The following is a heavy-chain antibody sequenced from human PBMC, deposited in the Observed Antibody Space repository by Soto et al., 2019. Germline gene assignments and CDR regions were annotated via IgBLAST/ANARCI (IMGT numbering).Heavy chain of an antibody. D-gene: IGHD2-15*01. CDR1: DGKISSGGYY. J-gene: IGHJ5*02. CDR2: IYYSGST. CDR3: ARDQFSCSGGSCYHHNWFDP. Sequence: SVTLSLPWTVFDGKISSGGYYWIWIHQHPGKGLEWIGYIYYSGSTYYNPSLKSRVTISVDTSKNQFSLKLSSVTAADTAVYYCARDQFSCSGGSCYHHNWFDPWGQRTLVTVSS. V-gene: IGHV4-31*02.